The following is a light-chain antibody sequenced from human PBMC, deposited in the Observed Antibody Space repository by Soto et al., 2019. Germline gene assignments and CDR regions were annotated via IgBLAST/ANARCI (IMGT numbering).Light chain of an antibody. V-gene: IGKV3-15*01. CDR3: QQYNNWPLT. CDR1: QSVSSN. J-gene: IGKJ5*01. Sequence: EIVMTHSPATLSVSPGERATLSCRASQSVSSNLAWYQQKPGQAPRLLIYGASTRATGIPARFSGSGSGTEFTLTISSLQSEDFAVYYCQQYNNWPLTFGGGTRLEIK. CDR2: GAS.